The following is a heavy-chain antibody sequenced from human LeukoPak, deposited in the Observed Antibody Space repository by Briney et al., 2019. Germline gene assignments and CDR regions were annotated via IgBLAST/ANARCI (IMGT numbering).Heavy chain of an antibody. CDR1: GFTFSSYW. CDR3: ARDLYCSGGSCFRAPQDY. V-gene: IGHV3-7*01. J-gene: IGHJ4*02. Sequence: PGGSLRLSCAASGFTFSSYWMSWVRQAPGKGLEWVANIKQDGSEKYYVDSVKGRFTISRDNAKNSLYLQMNSLRAEDTAVYYCARDLYCSGGSCFRAPQDYWGQGTLVTVSS. D-gene: IGHD2-15*01. CDR2: IKQDGSEK.